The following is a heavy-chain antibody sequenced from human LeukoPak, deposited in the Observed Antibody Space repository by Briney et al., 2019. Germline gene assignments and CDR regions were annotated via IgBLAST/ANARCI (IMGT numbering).Heavy chain of an antibody. CDR1: GYTFTSYG. Sequence: ASVKVSCKASGYTFTSYGISWVRQAPGQGLEWMGWISAYNGNTNYAQKLQGRVTMTTDTSTSTAYMELRSLRSEDTAVYYCATSRSRFLEWANAFDIWGQGTMVTVSS. CDR2: ISAYNGNT. V-gene: IGHV1-18*01. CDR3: ATSRSRFLEWANAFDI. D-gene: IGHD3-3*01. J-gene: IGHJ3*02.